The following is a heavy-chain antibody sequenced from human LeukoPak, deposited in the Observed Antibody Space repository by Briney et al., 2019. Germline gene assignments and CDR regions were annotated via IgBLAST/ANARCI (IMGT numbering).Heavy chain of an antibody. CDR3: ARDAELYCSGGSCYIHYYYYYGMDV. D-gene: IGHD2-15*01. CDR1: GFTFSDYY. J-gene: IGHJ6*02. CDR2: ISSSGSTI. Sequence: PGGSLRLSCAASGFTFSDYYMSWIRQAPGKGLEWVSYISSSGSTIYYADSVKGRFTISRDNAKNSLYLQMNSLRAEDTAVYYCARDAELYCSGGSCYIHYYYYYGMDVWGQGTTVTVSS. V-gene: IGHV3-11*04.